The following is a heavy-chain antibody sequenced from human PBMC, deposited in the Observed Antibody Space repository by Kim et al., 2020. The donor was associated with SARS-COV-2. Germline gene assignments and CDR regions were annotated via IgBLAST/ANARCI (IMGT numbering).Heavy chain of an antibody. V-gene: IGHV4-59*08. CDR1: GVSISSYS. Sequence: SETLSLTCTVSGVSISSYSWSWIRQPPGKGLEWIGYVYYSGSTNYNPSLKSRVTISVDTSKNQFSLELNSVTAADTAVYFCARHSGSAVSGYWYVDLWGRGTVVNVSS. D-gene: IGHD6-19*01. CDR3: ARHSGSAVSGYWYVDL. CDR2: VYYSGST. J-gene: IGHJ2*01.